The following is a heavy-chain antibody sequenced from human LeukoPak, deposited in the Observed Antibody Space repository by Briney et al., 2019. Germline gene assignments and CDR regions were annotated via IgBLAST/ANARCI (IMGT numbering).Heavy chain of an antibody. D-gene: IGHD6-19*01. Sequence: GGSLRLSCAASGFTFSSYSMNWVRQAPGKGLEWVSSISSSSSYIYYADSVKGRFTISRDNAKNSLYLQMNSLRAEDTAVYYCAKGSGAWYQPDYWGQGTLVTVSS. CDR1: GFTFSSYS. J-gene: IGHJ4*02. CDR3: AKGSGAWYQPDY. V-gene: IGHV3-21*01. CDR2: ISSSSSYI.